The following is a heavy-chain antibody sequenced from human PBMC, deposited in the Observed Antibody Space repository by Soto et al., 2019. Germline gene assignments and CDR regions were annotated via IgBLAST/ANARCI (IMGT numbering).Heavy chain of an antibody. J-gene: IGHJ4*01. V-gene: IGHV1-69*02. CDR2: IIPLFGIL. CDR3: ASGSLYGSGSYPVDY. D-gene: IGHD3-10*01. CDR1: GGTFSNHL. Sequence: ASVKVSCKASGGTFSNHLISWVRQAPGQGIEWMGTIIPLFGILNYAQKLQGRVTISADKSTSTAYMELSSLRSDDTAVYYCASGSLYGSGSYPVDYWGQGTLVTVSS.